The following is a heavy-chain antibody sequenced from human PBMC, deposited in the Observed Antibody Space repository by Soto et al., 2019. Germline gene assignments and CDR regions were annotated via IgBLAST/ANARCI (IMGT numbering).Heavy chain of an antibody. J-gene: IGHJ3*01. CDR3: ARGDRGAFDL. D-gene: IGHD3-16*01. Sequence: EVQLLESGGGLVQPGASLRLSCAASGFTFSYYWMHWVRQAPGMGLVWVSRIHSDGSSTTYADSVKGRFTISRDNARNTLQLQMNSMRAEDTAVYYCARGDRGAFDLWGQGTVVTVSS. CDR2: IHSDGSST. CDR1: GFTFSYYW. V-gene: IGHV3-74*01.